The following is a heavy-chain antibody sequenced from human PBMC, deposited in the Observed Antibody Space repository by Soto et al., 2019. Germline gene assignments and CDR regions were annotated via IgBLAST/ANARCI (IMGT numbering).Heavy chain of an antibody. Sequence: SETLSLTCTVSGGSISSGDYYWSWIRQPPGKGLEWIGDIYYSGSTNYNPSLKSRVTISVDKSKNQFSLKLSSVTAADTAVYYCARVAVAGTRFDYWGQGTLVTVSS. J-gene: IGHJ4*02. CDR3: ARVAVAGTRFDY. CDR1: GGSISSGDYY. D-gene: IGHD6-19*01. V-gene: IGHV4-39*07. CDR2: IYYSGST.